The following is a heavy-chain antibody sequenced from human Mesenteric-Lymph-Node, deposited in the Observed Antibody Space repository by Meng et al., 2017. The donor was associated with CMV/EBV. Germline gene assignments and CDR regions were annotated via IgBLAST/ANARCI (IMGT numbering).Heavy chain of an antibody. CDR1: GGSFSGYY. CDR2: INHSGST. Sequence: QGQVQQWGAGLLKPSETRSLTCAVYGGSFSGYYWSWIRQPPGKGLEWIGEINHSGSTNYNPPLKSRVTISVDTSKNQFSLKLSSVTAADTAVYYCARHQRWLKSEGGFNYWGQGTLVTVSS. CDR3: ARHQRWLKSEGGFNY. J-gene: IGHJ4*02. D-gene: IGHD4-23*01. V-gene: IGHV4-34*01.